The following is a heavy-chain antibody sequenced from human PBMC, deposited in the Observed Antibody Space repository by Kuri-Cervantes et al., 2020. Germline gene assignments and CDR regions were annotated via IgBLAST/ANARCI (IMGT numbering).Heavy chain of an antibody. D-gene: IGHD3-3*01. CDR3: ARIKILEWPYYYYYMDV. CDR2: MNPNSGNT. J-gene: IGHJ6*03. Sequence: ASVKVSCKASGYTFTSYEINWVRQATGQGLEWMGWMNPNSGNTGYAQKFQGRVTMTRNTSISTAYMELSSLRSEDTAVYYCARIKILEWPYYYYYMDVWGKGTTVTVSS. CDR1: GYTFTSYE. V-gene: IGHV1-8*01.